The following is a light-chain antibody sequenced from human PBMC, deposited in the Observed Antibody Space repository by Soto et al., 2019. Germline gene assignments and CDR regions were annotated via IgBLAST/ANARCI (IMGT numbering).Light chain of an antibody. Sequence: SYELTQPPSVSVAPGQTASITCGEDNIGSKSVHWYQQKPGQASVLVVYDDTDRPSGVPERFSGSNSGNTATLTIRRVEAGDEAAYYCQVWETSTNHLIFGGGTKVTVL. CDR1: NIGSKS. CDR3: QVWETSTNHLI. V-gene: IGLV3-21*02. J-gene: IGLJ2*01. CDR2: DDT.